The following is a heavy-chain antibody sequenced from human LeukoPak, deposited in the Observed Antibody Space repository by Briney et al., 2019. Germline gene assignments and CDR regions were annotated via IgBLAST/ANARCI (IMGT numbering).Heavy chain of an antibody. CDR2: ITSDGSNI. CDR3: ARGGHSSFDY. D-gene: IGHD3-16*01. J-gene: IGHJ4*02. Sequence: GGSLRLSCAASGFTFSNFWLHWVRQAPGKGLEWVSRITSDGSNINYADSVQGRFTISRDNAKNTLYLQMNSLRAEDTAVYYCARGGHSSFDYWGQGALVTISS. V-gene: IGHV3-74*01. CDR1: GFTFSNFW.